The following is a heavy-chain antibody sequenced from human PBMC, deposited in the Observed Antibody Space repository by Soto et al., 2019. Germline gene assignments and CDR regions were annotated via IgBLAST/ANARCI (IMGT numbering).Heavy chain of an antibody. CDR1: GFTFSDHL. CDR2: INPDNGNT. J-gene: IGHJ3*01. D-gene: IGHD2-8*02. CDR3: ARDILSVGPRANDAFDV. Sequence: QVQLVQSGAEARKPGASVNISCRASGFTFSDHLINWVRQAPGQSLEWVGWINPDNGNTRDSQTFQGRVTISRHSVASIVYVEVTDLTSEDTAAYYCARDILSVGPRANDAFDVWGQGTMVIVSS. V-gene: IGHV1-3*01.